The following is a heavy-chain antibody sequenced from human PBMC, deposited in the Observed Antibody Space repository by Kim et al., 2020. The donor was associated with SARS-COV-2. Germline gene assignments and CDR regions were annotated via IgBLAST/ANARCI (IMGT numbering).Heavy chain of an antibody. Sequence: PSFQGQVTISADKSISTAYLQWSSLKASDTAMYYCARVLYSSSWGNWFDPWGQGTLVTVSS. V-gene: IGHV5-51*01. J-gene: IGHJ5*02. CDR3: ARVLYSSSWGNWFDP. D-gene: IGHD6-13*01.